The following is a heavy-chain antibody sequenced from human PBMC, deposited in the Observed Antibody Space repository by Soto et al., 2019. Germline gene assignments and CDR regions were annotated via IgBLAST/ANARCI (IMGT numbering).Heavy chain of an antibody. J-gene: IGHJ6*02. D-gene: IGHD1-1*01. V-gene: IGHV4-31*03. CDR2: INHRGSL. CDR3: ARELPQRQGRNMDV. CDR1: GGSMTSGDQY. Sequence: PSETLSLTNTLTGGSMTSGDQYWTWIRHRPGEGLEWFGYINHRGSLYYNPSLKSRVSMSVDTSKNQFSLNLSSVTAADTAVYYCARELPQRQGRNMDVWGQGTTVTVS.